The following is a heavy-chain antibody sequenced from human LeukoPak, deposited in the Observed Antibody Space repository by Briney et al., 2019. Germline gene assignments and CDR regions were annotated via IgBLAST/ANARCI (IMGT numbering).Heavy chain of an antibody. CDR3: ARGGVQYSVATGILDY. CDR1: GGSISSGGYY. V-gene: IGHV4-30-2*01. J-gene: IGHJ4*02. D-gene: IGHD5-12*01. CDR2: INHSGST. Sequence: SQTLSLTCTVSGGSISSGGYYWSWIRQPPGKGLEWIGEINHSGSTNYNPSLKSRVTISVDTSKNQFSLKLSSVTAADTAVYYCARGGVQYSVATGILDYWGQGTLVTVSS.